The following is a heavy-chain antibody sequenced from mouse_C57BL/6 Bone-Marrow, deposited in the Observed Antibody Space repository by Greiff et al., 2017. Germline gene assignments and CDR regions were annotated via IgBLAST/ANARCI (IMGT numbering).Heavy chain of an antibody. V-gene: IGHV5-16*01. CDR1: GFTFSDYY. D-gene: IGHD1-1*01. CDR2: INYDGSST. J-gene: IGHJ4*01. CDR3: AREGITTVVAWDYAMDY. Sequence: DVQLQESEGGLVQPGSSMKLSCTASGFTFSDYYMAWVRQVPEKGLEWVANINYDGSSTYYLDSLKSRFIISRDNAKNILYLKMSSLKSEDTATYYCAREGITTVVAWDYAMDYWGQGTSVTVAS.